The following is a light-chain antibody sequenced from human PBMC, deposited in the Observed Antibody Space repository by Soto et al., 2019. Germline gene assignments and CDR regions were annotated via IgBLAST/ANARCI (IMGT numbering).Light chain of an antibody. CDR1: SSDVGGYNY. V-gene: IGLV2-14*01. Sequence: QPASVSGSPGQSITISCTGTSSDVGGYNYVSWYQQHPGKAPKLMIYDVSNRPSGVSNRFSGSKSGNTASLTISGLQAEDEADYYCSSYTSSSVVFGGGTKLTVL. J-gene: IGLJ2*01. CDR3: SSYTSSSVV. CDR2: DVS.